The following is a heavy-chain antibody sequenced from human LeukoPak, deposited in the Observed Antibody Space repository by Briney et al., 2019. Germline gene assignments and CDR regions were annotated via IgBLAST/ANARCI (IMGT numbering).Heavy chain of an antibody. J-gene: IGHJ6*03. V-gene: IGHV3-53*01. CDR1: GFTVSSNY. Sequence: PGGSLRLSCAASGFTVSSNYMSWVRQATGKGLEWVSVIYSGGSTYYADSVKGRFTISRDNSKNTLYLQMNSLRAEDTAVYYCARGYCSSTSCYSHYYYMDVWGKGTTVTVSS. CDR3: ARGYCSSTSCYSHYYYMDV. D-gene: IGHD2-2*01. CDR2: IYSGGST.